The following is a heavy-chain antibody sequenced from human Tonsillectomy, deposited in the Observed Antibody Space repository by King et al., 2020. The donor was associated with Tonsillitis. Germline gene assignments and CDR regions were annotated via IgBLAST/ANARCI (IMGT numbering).Heavy chain of an antibody. Sequence: QLQESVPGLVKASETLSLTCTVSGGSISGSISSSSYYWGWIRQPPGKGLEWIGSMYYSGSTYHNPSLKSRVTISVDTSKNQFSLKLSSVTAADPAVYYCARRRGSDWYFDLWGRGTLVTVSS. J-gene: IGHJ2*01. CDR1: GGSISGSISSSSYY. CDR2: MYYSGST. D-gene: IGHD2-15*01. V-gene: IGHV4-39*07. CDR3: ARRRGSDWYFDL.